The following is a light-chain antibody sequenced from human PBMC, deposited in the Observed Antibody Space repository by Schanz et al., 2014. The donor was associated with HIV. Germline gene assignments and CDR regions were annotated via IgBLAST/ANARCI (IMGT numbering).Light chain of an antibody. CDR2: YDN. J-gene: IGLJ2*01. CDR1: DSNTGSNT. CDR3: AAWDDSLTGVV. V-gene: IGLV1-44*01. Sequence: QSVLTQPPSASGTPGQGVTISCSGRDSNTGSNTVNWSQHLPGSAPKLLIYYDNQRPSGVPDRFSGSKSGTSASLAISGLQSEDEADYYCAAWDDSLTGVVFGGGTKLTVL.